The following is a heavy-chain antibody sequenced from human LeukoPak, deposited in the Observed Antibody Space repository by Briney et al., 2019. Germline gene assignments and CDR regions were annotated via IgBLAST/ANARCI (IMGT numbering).Heavy chain of an antibody. Sequence: VASVKVSCKVSGYTLTELSMHWVRQAPGKGLEWMGGFDPEDGETIYAQKFQGRVTMTEDTSTDTAYMELSSLRSEDTAVYYCATDYYDSSGNYYYYGMDVWGQGTTVTVSS. D-gene: IGHD3-22*01. J-gene: IGHJ6*02. CDR3: ATDYYDSSGNYYYYGMDV. CDR1: GYTLTELS. V-gene: IGHV1-24*01. CDR2: FDPEDGET.